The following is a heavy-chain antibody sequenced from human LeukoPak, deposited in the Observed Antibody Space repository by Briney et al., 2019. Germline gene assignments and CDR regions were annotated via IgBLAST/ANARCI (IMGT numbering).Heavy chain of an antibody. D-gene: IGHD6-13*01. J-gene: IGHJ4*02. CDR1: GFTFSSSG. Sequence: GGSLRLSCAASGFTFSSSGMHWVRQGPGKGLEWVAVISYDGSNKYYADSVKGRFTISRDNSKNTLYLQMNSLRAEDTAVYYCAKSSWVPYFDYWGQGTLVTVPS. V-gene: IGHV3-30*18. CDR3: AKSSWVPYFDY. CDR2: ISYDGSNK.